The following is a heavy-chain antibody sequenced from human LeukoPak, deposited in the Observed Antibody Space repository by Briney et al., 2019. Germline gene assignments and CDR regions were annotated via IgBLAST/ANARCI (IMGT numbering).Heavy chain of an antibody. CDR1: GFTFSDYY. CDR2: ISGSSTHT. D-gene: IGHD2-2*01. Sequence: GGSLRLSCAASGFTFSDYYMSRIRQAPGKGLEWVSYISGSSTHTNYADSVKGRFTISRDNAKKSLYLQMDSLRAEDTAVYYCATPGLLGYCSSAICAPPGYWGQGTLVTVSS. J-gene: IGHJ4*02. CDR3: ATPGLLGYCSSAICAPPGY. V-gene: IGHV3-11*03.